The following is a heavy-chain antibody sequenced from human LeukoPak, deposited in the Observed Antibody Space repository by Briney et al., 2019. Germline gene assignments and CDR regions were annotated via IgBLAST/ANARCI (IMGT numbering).Heavy chain of an antibody. CDR2: IYSGGST. V-gene: IGHV3-53*05. J-gene: IGHJ4*02. CDR1: GFTVSSNY. Sequence: GGSLRLSCAASGFTVSSNYMSWVRQAPGKGLEWVSVIYSGGSTYYADSVKGRFTISRDNSKNTLYLQMNSLRAEDTAVYYCAKGFYVAGNYYFDYWGQGTLATVSS. CDR3: AKGFYVAGNYYFDY. D-gene: IGHD6-19*01.